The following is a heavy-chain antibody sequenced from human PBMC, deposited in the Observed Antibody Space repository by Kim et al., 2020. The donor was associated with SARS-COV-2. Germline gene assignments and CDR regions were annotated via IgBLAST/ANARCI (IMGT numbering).Heavy chain of an antibody. J-gene: IGHJ3*02. D-gene: IGHD6-13*01. CDR1: GFTFSDSA. V-gene: IGHV3-73*01. CDR2: IKSKANSYAT. Sequence: GGSLRLSCAASGFTFSDSAMYWVRQASGKGLEWVGRIKSKANSYATAYDVSVEGRFIISRDDSMNTAYLQLNSLKTEDTAIYYCTRVPPYSNTWWDAFDIWCQGPMVSLST. CDR3: TRVPPYSNTWWDAFDI.